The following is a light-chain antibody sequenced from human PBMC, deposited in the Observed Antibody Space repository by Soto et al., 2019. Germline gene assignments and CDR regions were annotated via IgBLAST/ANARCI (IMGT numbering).Light chain of an antibody. J-gene: IGLJ1*01. CDR1: SSNIGAGYD. CDR2: GDS. Sequence: QSVLTQPPSVSGTPGQRVTISCTGSSSNIGAGYDVRWYQHLPGKAPKLLIYGDSNRPSGVPDLFSGSKSGTSASLTINGLQTEDEADYYCQSYDGSLSGPYYVFGTGTKLTVL. V-gene: IGLV1-40*01. CDR3: QSYDGSLSGPYYV.